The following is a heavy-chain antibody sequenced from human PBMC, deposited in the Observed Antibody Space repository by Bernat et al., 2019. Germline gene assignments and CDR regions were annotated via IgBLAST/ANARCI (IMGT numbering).Heavy chain of an antibody. D-gene: IGHD6-13*01. J-gene: IGHJ4*02. V-gene: IGHV3-23*01. Sequence: EVQLLESGGGWVQPGGSLRLSCAASGFTFSSYAMSWVRQAPGKGLEWVSAISGSGGSTYYADSVKGRFTISRDNSKNTLYLQMNSLRAEDTAVYYCAKFPGGRSSSWYVGYWGQGTLVTVSS. CDR2: ISGSGGST. CDR3: AKFPGGRSSSWYVGY. CDR1: GFTFSSYA.